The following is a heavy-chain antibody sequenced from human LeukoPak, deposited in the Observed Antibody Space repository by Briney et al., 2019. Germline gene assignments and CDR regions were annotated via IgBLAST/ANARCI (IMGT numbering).Heavy chain of an antibody. Sequence: SQTLSLTCTVSGGSISSGSYYWSWIRQPAGKGLEWIGRIYTSGSTNYNPSLKSRVTISVDTSKNHFSLKLSSVTAADTAVYYCARDGEYYDSSGIDYWGQGTLVTVSS. J-gene: IGHJ4*02. V-gene: IGHV4-61*02. D-gene: IGHD3-22*01. CDR1: GGSISSGSYY. CDR3: ARDGEYYDSSGIDY. CDR2: IYTSGST.